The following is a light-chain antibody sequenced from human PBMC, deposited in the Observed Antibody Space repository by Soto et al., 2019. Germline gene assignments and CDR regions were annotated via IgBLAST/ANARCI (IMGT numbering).Light chain of an antibody. CDR1: QSVSTN. CDR2: EAS. V-gene: IGKV3-15*01. Sequence: EIVMTQSPTTLSVSPGERATLSCRASQSVSTNLAWYQQKPGQVPSLLIYEASIRATGIPARFSGSGSGTEFTLTISSLQSEDFAVYYCQQYKNWPPITFGQGTRLEIK. J-gene: IGKJ5*01. CDR3: QQYKNWPPIT.